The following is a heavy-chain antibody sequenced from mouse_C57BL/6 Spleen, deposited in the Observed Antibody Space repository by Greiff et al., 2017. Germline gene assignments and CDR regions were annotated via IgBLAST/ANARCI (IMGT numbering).Heavy chain of an antibody. J-gene: IGHJ1*03. D-gene: IGHD1-1*01. CDR1: GYTFTSYT. CDR3: AILYGSSYRYFDV. Sequence: VQGVESGAELARPGASVKMSCKASGYTFTSYTMHWVKQRPGQGLEWIGYINPSSGYTKYNQKFKDKATLTADKSSSTAYMQLSSLTSEDSAVYYCAILYGSSYRYFDVWGTGTTVTVSS. CDR2: INPSSGYT. V-gene: IGHV1-4*01.